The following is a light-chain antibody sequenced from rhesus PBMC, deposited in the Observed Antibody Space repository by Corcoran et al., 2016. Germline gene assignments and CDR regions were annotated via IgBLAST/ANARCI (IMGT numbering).Light chain of an antibody. CDR1: QSLLHSNGYTY. Sequence: DIVMTQTPLSLPVTPGEPASISCRSSQSLLHSNGYTYLFWYLQKPGQSTQLLIYLGSNRASGVPDRLRGSGAGTDLTLKIRRVEAEDVGVDYCLQDIQLPPTFGQGTKVEIK. CDR2: LGS. J-gene: IGKJ1*01. V-gene: IGKV2-78*01. CDR3: LQDIQLPPT.